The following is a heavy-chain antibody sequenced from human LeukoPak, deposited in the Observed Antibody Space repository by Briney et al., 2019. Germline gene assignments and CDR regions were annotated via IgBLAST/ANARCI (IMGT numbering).Heavy chain of an antibody. CDR2: ISGSGGST. Sequence: PGGSLRLSCAASGFTFSSYAMSWVRQAPGKGLEWVSAISGSGGSTYYADSVKGRFTISRDNSKNTLYLQMNSLRAEDTAVYYCARMPRGEWVSVLWHFDLWGRGTLVTVSS. J-gene: IGHJ2*01. CDR3: ARMPRGEWVSVLWHFDL. CDR1: GFTFSSYA. D-gene: IGHD1-26*01. V-gene: IGHV3-23*01.